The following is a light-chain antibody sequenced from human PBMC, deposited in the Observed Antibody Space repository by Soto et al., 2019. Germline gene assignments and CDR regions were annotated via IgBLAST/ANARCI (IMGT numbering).Light chain of an antibody. CDR2: DAY. CDR1: QSFRGL. CDR3: QQRHMWPIT. V-gene: IGKV3-11*01. J-gene: IGKJ5*01. Sequence: EVVLTQSPVTLSLSPGERATLSCRASQSFRGLLAWYQQKPGQAPRLLIYDAYNRATVIPPRFSGSGSGTDFTLTISSLEPEDSAVYYCQQRHMWPITFGQGTRLEMK.